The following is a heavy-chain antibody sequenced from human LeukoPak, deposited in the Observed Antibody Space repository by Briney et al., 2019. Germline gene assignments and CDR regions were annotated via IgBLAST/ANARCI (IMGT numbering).Heavy chain of an antibody. CDR1: GFTFSSYW. J-gene: IGHJ3*02. CDR2: IKQDGSEK. V-gene: IGHV3-7*01. CDR3: ARTLKRYGDAFDI. Sequence: QPGGSLRLSCAASGFTFSSYWMSWVRQAPGKGLEWVANIKQDGSEKYYVDSVKGRFTISRDNAKNSLYLQMNSLRAEDTAVYYCARTLKRYGDAFDIWGQGTMVTVSS. D-gene: IGHD3-9*01.